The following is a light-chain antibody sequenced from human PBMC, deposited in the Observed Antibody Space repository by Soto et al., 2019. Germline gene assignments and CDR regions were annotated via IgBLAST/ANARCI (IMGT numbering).Light chain of an antibody. CDR3: SSHSSSSAYYV. J-gene: IGLJ1*01. CDR1: SSDIGYYDY. Sequence: QSALTQPASVSGSPGQSITISCTGTSSDIGYYDYVSWYQHHSGKAPKLIIYEVNNRPSGVSNRFSGSKSVNTASLTISGLQAEAEADYYCSSHSSSSAYYVFGTGTKVTAL. CDR2: EVN. V-gene: IGLV2-14*01.